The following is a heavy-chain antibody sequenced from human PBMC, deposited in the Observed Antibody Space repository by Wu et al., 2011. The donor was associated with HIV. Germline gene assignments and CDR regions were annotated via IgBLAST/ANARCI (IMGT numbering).Heavy chain of an antibody. D-gene: IGHD3-10*01. Sequence: QVQLVQSGAEVEKPGSSVKVSCKASGGTFSSYAISWVRQAPGQGLEWMGGIIPIFGTTKYAQKFQGRVTITADKSTDTAYMELSSLRSEDTAVYYCARSGGSRAFDIWGQGTMVTVSS. J-gene: IGHJ3*02. CDR3: ARSGGSRAFDI. CDR1: GGTFSSYA. CDR2: IIPIFGTT. V-gene: IGHV1-69*14.